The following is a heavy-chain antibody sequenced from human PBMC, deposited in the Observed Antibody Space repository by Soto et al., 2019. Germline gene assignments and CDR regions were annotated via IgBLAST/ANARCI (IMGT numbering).Heavy chain of an antibody. J-gene: IGHJ4*02. CDR1: GFSFSSYG. Sequence: QVQLVESGGGVVQPGRSLRLSCAASGFSFSSYGMHWVRQAPGKGLKWVAVISYDGRNKYYDDSVTGRFTISRDNSKRTLYLQMNSLRAEDTAVYYCAKDVGFSHSWYLDYWGQGTLVTVSS. CDR2: ISYDGRNK. V-gene: IGHV3-30*18. D-gene: IGHD6-13*01. CDR3: AKDVGFSHSWYLDY.